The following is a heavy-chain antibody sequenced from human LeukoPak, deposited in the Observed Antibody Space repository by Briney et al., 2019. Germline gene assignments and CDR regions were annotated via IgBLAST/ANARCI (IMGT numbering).Heavy chain of an antibody. J-gene: IGHJ4*02. D-gene: IGHD3-10*01. Sequence: SVKVSCKASGGTFSSYAISWVRQAPGQGLEWMGGIIPIFGTANYAQKFQGRVTITADESTSTAYMELSSLRSEDTAVYYCVRGRVRGVIIEYWGQGTLVTVSS. V-gene: IGHV1-69*13. CDR3: VRGRVRGVIIEY. CDR2: IIPIFGTA. CDR1: GGTFSSYA.